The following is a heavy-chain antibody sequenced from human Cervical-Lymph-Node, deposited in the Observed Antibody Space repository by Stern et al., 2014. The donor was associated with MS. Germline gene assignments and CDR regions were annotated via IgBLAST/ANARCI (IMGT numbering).Heavy chain of an antibody. CDR3: ARQLSSEALDY. Sequence: EVQLVQSGAEVKKPGESLKISCKGFGYTFTTYWIGWVRQMPGKGLEWMGMFYPADSDTRYSPSFQGQVTFSADKSISTAYLQWSSLKASDTAMYFCARQLSSEALDYWGPGTLVTVSS. CDR1: GYTFTTYW. V-gene: IGHV5-51*01. CDR2: FYPADSDT. D-gene: IGHD6-19*01. J-gene: IGHJ4*02.